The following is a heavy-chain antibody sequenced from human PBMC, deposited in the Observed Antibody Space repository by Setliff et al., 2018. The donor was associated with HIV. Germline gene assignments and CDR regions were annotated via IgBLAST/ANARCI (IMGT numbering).Heavy chain of an antibody. V-gene: IGHV1-24*01. J-gene: IGHJ3*02. CDR3: AGVPGRYDSSVYALAI. D-gene: IGHD3-22*01. Sequence: ASVKVSCKVSGYTLTELSIPWVRQAPGKGLAWMGGFDPEDGGTIHAQKFQGRVTMTRDTSISTAYMQPSRLRSEDTAVYYCAGVPGRYDSSVYALAIWGQGTMFTVSS. CDR2: FDPEDGGT. CDR1: GYTLTELS.